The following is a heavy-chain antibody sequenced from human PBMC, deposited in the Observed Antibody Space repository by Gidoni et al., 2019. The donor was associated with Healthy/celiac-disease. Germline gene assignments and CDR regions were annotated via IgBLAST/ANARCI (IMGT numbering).Heavy chain of an antibody. Sequence: QVQLQESGPGLVKPSQTLSLTCTVSGGSIRSGGYYWSWIRQHPGKGLEWIGYIYYSGSTYYNPSLKSRVTISVDTSKNQFSLKLSSVTAADTAVYYCARGAQWDPRPGLFDYWGQGTLVTVSS. CDR1: GGSIRSGGYY. V-gene: IGHV4-31*03. CDR2: IYYSGST. J-gene: IGHJ4*02. CDR3: ARGAQWDPRPGLFDY. D-gene: IGHD1-26*01.